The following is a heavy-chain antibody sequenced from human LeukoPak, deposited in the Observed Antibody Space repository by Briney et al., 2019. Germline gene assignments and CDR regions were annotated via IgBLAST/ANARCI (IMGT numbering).Heavy chain of an antibody. Sequence: SVKVSCKASGGTFSSYAISWVRQAPGQGLEWMGGIIPIFGAANYAQKFQGRVTITADESTSTAYMELSSLRSEDTAVYYCARDYSGSYSFDYWGQGTLVTVSS. V-gene: IGHV1-69*01. J-gene: IGHJ4*02. CDR2: IIPIFGAA. CDR1: GGTFSSYA. D-gene: IGHD1-26*01. CDR3: ARDYSGSYSFDY.